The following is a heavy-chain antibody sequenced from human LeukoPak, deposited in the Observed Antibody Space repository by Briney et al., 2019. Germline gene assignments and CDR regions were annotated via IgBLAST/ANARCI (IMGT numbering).Heavy chain of an antibody. CDR1: GFTFSSYS. D-gene: IGHD6-6*01. CDR3: ARDQYSRSSFDYLYHFMDV. V-gene: IGHV3-21*01. Sequence: GGSLRLSCAASGFTFSSYSMHWVRQAPGKGLEWVSAISSSSSSIYYADSMKGRFTISRDNAKNSLYLQMNSLRAEDTAVYYCARDQYSRSSFDYLYHFMDVWGKGTTVTVSS. J-gene: IGHJ6*03. CDR2: ISSSSSSI.